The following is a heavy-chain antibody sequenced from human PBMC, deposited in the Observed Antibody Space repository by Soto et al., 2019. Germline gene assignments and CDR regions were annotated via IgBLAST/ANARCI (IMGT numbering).Heavy chain of an antibody. CDR3: AKSRNYYDSSAYFDY. V-gene: IGHV3-23*01. J-gene: IGHJ4*02. Sequence: HPGGSLRLSCAASGFTFDGYAMSWVRQAPGKGLEWVATISGRLDGAFYADSVEGRFTISRGSSNNILYLQMSSLRAEDTAVYYCAKSRNYYDSSAYFDYWGQGTLVTVSS. CDR1: GFTFDGYA. D-gene: IGHD3-22*01. CDR2: ISGRLDGA.